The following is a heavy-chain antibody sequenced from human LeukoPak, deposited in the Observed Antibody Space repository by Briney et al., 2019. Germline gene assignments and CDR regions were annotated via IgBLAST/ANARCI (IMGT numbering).Heavy chain of an antibody. CDR3: ARDGSSSSNPRDYYYYYGMDV. Sequence: GGSLRLSCAASGFTFSSYAMHWVRQAPGKGLEWVTVISYDGSNKYYADSVKGRFTISRDNSKNTLYPQMNSLRAEDTAVYYCARDGSSSSNPRDYYYYYGMDVWGQGTTVTVSS. V-gene: IGHV3-30-3*01. CDR1: GFTFSSYA. D-gene: IGHD6-6*01. J-gene: IGHJ6*02. CDR2: ISYDGSNK.